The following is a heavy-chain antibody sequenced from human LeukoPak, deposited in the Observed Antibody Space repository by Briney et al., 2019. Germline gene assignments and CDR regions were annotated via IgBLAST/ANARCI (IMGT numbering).Heavy chain of an antibody. J-gene: IGHJ4*02. CDR2: IYHSGST. CDR3: ARVDIAVVPSTTFDY. D-gene: IGHD2-2*01. Sequence: SETLSLTCTVSGYSISSGYYWGWIRQPPGKGLEWIGSIYHSGSTYYNPSLKSRVTMSVDTSKNQFSLRLSSVTAADTAVYYCARVDIAVVPSTTFDYWGQGTLVTVSS. V-gene: IGHV4-38-2*02. CDR1: GYSISSGYY.